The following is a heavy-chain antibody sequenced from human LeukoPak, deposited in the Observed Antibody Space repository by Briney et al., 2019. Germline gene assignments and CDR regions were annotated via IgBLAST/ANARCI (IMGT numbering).Heavy chain of an antibody. CDR1: GGSISSGGYY. CDR3: ARTYCSGGSCYKGFDP. D-gene: IGHD2-15*01. V-gene: IGHV4-31*03. Sequence: SETLSLTCTVSGGSISSGGYYWSWIGQHPGKGLEWIGYIYYSGSTYYNPSLKSRVTISVDTSKNQFSLKLSSVTAADTAVYYCARTYCSGGSCYKGFDPWGQGTLVTVSS. CDR2: IYYSGST. J-gene: IGHJ5*02.